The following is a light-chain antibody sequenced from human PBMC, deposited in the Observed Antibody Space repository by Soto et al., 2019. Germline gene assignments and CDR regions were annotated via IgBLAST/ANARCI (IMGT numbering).Light chain of an antibody. CDR3: QQSYSTPLT. CDR2: RAS. J-gene: IGKJ4*01. Sequence: EIVMTQSPATLSVSPGERATLSCRASQSLSFNLAWYQQKPGQAPRLLIYRASTRATGIAARFTGSGSGTDFTLTISSLQPEDFATYYCQQSYSTPLTFGGGTKVDIK. V-gene: IGKV3-15*01. CDR1: QSLSFN.